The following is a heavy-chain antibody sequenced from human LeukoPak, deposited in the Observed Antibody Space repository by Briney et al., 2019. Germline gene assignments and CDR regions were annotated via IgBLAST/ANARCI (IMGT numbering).Heavy chain of an antibody. J-gene: IGHJ4*02. D-gene: IGHD3-9*01. Sequence: SETLSLTCTVSGGTINSGDYYWSWIRQPPGKGLEWIGYIYYSGSTSYSPSLKSRLTISVDRSKNQFSLRLNSVTAADTAVYYCARDILTGFDYWGQGTLVTVSS. CDR2: IYYSGST. CDR1: GGTINSGDYY. CDR3: ARDILTGFDY. V-gene: IGHV4-30-4*01.